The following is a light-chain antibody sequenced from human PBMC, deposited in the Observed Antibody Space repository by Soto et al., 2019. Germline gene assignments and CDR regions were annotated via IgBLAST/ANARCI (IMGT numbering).Light chain of an antibody. Sequence: QSALTQPASGSGSPGQSITISCTGTSSDVVGYNYVSWYQHHPGKAPKLIIYDVSNRPSGVSIRFSGSKSDNTASLTISGLQPEDEADYHCSSYTTSNTRQIVFGTGTKVTVL. V-gene: IGLV2-14*03. CDR1: SSDVVGYNY. CDR3: SSYTTSNTRQIV. J-gene: IGLJ1*01. CDR2: DVS.